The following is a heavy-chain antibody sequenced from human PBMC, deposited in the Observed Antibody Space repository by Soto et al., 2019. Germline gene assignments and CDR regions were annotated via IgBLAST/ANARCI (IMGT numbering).Heavy chain of an antibody. CDR3: ARHRGGQQVVPTTFDS. V-gene: IGHV4-39*01. CDR2: IYYSGSD. D-gene: IGHD6-13*01. J-gene: IGHJ4*02. Sequence: QLGLQESAPRLVKPSETLFLPCCVSGRSVSSSSYYWGWMRQAPGKGLEWSGSIYYSGSDYYNPYLKSGDTMSVDTSKHQFTLKLRSVTAADAAVYYCARHRGGQQVVPTTFDSWGQGTLVTVSS. CDR1: GRSVSSSSYY.